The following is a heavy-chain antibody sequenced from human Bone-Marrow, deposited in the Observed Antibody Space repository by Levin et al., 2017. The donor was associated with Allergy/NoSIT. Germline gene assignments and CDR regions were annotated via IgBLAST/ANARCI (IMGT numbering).Heavy chain of an antibody. D-gene: IGHD3-9*01. CDR2: INPSDGST. CDR1: GYIFTSYS. V-gene: IGHV1-46*01. CDR3: ARDIYCIGGTCYSFLFDY. Sequence: ASVKVSCKASGYIFTSYSFSWVRQTPGQGLEWMGMINPSDGSTTYAQKFQGRVTMTRETSTGTVYMELSGLRSEDTAVYYCARDIYCIGGTCYSFLFDYWGQGTLVTVSS. J-gene: IGHJ4*02.